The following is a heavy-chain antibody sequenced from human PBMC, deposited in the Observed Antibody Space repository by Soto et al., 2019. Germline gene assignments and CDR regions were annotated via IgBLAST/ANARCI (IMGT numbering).Heavy chain of an antibody. CDR2: IYYSGST. J-gene: IGHJ5*02. D-gene: IGHD3-10*01. Sequence: PSETLSLTCTVSGGSISSYDGSWIRQPPGKGLEWIGYIYYSGSTNYNPSLKSRVTISVDTSKNQFSLKLSSVTAADTAVYYCARGKVTMVRGVINYWFDPWGQGTLVTVSS. V-gene: IGHV4-59*01. CDR3: ARGKVTMVRGVINYWFDP. CDR1: GGSISSYD.